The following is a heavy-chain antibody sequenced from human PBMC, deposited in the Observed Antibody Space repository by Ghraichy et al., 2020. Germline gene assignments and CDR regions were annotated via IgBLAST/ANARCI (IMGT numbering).Heavy chain of an antibody. CDR2: IKQDGSEK. J-gene: IGHJ3*02. Sequence: LSLTCAASGFTFSSYWMSWVRQAPGKGLEWVANIKQDGSEKYYVDSVKGRFTISRDNAKNSLYLQMNSLRAEDTAVYYCARDYDFWSGYSYAFDIWGQGTMVTVSS. CDR3: ARDYDFWSGYSYAFDI. CDR1: GFTFSSYW. V-gene: IGHV3-7*03. D-gene: IGHD3-3*01.